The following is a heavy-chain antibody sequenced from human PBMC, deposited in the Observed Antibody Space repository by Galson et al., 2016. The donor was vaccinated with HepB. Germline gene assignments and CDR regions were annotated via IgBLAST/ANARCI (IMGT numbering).Heavy chain of an antibody. J-gene: IGHJ4*02. CDR1: GITFSNYV. CDR2: ISDSGGIT. Sequence: SLRLSCAASGITFSNYVMNWVRQAPGKGLEWVSVISDSGGITNYADSVRGRFTISRDNSKNTLYLQMNSLRDEDTAVYFCVKHATGTNPDSFDHWGQGALVTVSS. V-gene: IGHV3-23*01. D-gene: IGHD1-7*01. CDR3: VKHATGTNPDSFDH.